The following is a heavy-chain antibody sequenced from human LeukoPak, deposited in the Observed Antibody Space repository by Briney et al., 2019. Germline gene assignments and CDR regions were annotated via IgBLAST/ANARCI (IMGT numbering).Heavy chain of an antibody. CDR1: GFTFSSYG. J-gene: IGHJ4*02. CDR2: ISYDGSTE. CDR3: AKGTAIYYFGY. D-gene: IGHD2-21*02. Sequence: GGSLRLSCASSGFTFSSYGMHWVRQAPGKGLEWVAYISYDGSTEYYADSVKGRFTISRDNSKNTLYLQMNSLRAEDTAVYYCAKGTAIYYFGYWGLGTLVTVSS. V-gene: IGHV3-30*18.